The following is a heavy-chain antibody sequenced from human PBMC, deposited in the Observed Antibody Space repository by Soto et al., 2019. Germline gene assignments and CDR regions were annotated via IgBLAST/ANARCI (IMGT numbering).Heavy chain of an antibody. CDR1: GFTFSSYG. D-gene: IGHD5-18*01. CDR3: ASVSYSYGYDAFDI. V-gene: IGHV3-33*01. CDR2: IWYDGSNK. J-gene: IGHJ3*02. Sequence: QVQLVESGGGVVQPGRSLRLSCAASGFTFSSYGMHWVRQAPGKGLEWVAVIWYDGSNKYYADSVKGRFTISRDNSKNTLYLQMNSLRAEDTAVYYCASVSYSYGYDAFDIWGQGTMVTVSS.